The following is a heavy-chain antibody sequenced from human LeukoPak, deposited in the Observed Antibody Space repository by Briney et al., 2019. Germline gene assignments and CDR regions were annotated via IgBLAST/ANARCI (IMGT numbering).Heavy chain of an antibody. Sequence: GGSLRLSCAASGFTFSIYWMSWVRQAPGKGPEWVANIKQDGSEKYYVDSVKGRFTISRDNAKNSLYLQMNSLRAEDTAVYYCARLPRYYGDYPAFDYWGQGTLVTVSS. J-gene: IGHJ4*02. D-gene: IGHD4-17*01. V-gene: IGHV3-7*03. CDR3: ARLPRYYGDYPAFDY. CDR2: IKQDGSEK. CDR1: GFTFSIYW.